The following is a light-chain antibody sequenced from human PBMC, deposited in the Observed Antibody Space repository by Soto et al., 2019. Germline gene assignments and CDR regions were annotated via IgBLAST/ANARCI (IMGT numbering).Light chain of an antibody. V-gene: IGLV2-18*02. CDR2: EVS. Sequence: QSALTQPPSVSGSPGQSVTISCTGTNSDVGSYNRVSWYQQPPGTAPKLMISEVSNRPSGVPDRFSGSKSGNTASLTISGLQAEYEADYYCSSYTSSSTYVFGTGTKLTVL. J-gene: IGLJ1*01. CDR1: NSDVGSYNR. CDR3: SSYTSSSTYV.